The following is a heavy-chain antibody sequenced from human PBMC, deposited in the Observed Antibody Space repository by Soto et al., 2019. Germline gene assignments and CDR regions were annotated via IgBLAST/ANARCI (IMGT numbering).Heavy chain of an antibody. CDR1: GFTFSSYG. J-gene: IGHJ6*02. CDR3: ARDPAGYCTNGVCYGPDYYYYGMDV. D-gene: IGHD2-8*01. CDR2: IWYDGSNK. Sequence: GGSLRLSCAASGFTFSSYGMHWVRQAPGKGLEWVAVIWYDGSNKYYADSVKGRFTISRDNSKNTLYLQMNSLRAEDTAVYYCARDPAGYCTNGVCYGPDYYYYGMDVWGQGTTATVSS. V-gene: IGHV3-33*01.